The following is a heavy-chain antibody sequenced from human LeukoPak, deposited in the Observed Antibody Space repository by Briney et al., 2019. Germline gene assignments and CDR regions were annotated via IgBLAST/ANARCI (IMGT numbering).Heavy chain of an antibody. CDR3: ARDLYRDSLPVSWFDP. Sequence: SVKVSCKASGGTFSSYAISWVRQAPGQGLEWMGGIIPIFGAANYAQKFQGRVTITTDESTSTAYMELSSLRSEDTAVYYCARDLYRDSLPVSWFDPWGQGALVTVSS. CDR1: GGTFSSYA. D-gene: IGHD4-11*01. CDR2: IIPIFGAA. J-gene: IGHJ5*02. V-gene: IGHV1-69*05.